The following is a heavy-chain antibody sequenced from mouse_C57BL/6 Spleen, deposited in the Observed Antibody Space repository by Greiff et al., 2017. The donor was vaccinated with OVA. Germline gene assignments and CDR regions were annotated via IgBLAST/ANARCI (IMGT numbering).Heavy chain of an antibody. CDR1: GYTFTSYW. J-gene: IGHJ2*01. CDR3: ARYDPYYYGSSYPPYCFDY. Sequence: QVQLQQPGAELVKPGASVKLSCKASGYTFTSYWMQWVKQRPGQGLEWIGEIDPSDSYTNYNQKFKGKATLTVDTSSSTAYMQLSSLTSEDSAVYYCARYDPYYYGSSYPPYCFDYWGQGTTLTVSS. V-gene: IGHV1-50*01. CDR2: IDPSDSYT. D-gene: IGHD1-1*01.